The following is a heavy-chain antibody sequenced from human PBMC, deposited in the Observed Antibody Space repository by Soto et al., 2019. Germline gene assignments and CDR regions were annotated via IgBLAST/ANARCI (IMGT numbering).Heavy chain of an antibody. J-gene: IGHJ4*02. CDR1: GFTFSDYY. Sequence: VQLVESGGGLVKTGGSLRIVCEASGFTFSDYYMSWVRQAPGKGLEWVSYISSSGNIIYYADSVKGRFTISRDNAKNSVYLQMNSLSAEDTALYFCAKMSSENYYDPVFSWGQGTLVTVSS. CDR2: ISSSGNII. D-gene: IGHD3-22*01. V-gene: IGHV3-11*01. CDR3: AKMSSENYYDPVFS.